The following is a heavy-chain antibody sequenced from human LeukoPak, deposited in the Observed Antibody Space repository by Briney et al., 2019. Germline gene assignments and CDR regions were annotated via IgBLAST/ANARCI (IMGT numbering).Heavy chain of an antibody. D-gene: IGHD1-26*01. J-gene: IGHJ1*01. CDR2: ISSDGTST. CDR1: GFTFSSYW. Sequence: GGSLRLSCAASGFTFSSYWMHWVRQAPGKGLVRVSRISSDGTSTSYADSVKGRFTISRDNSKNTLYLQMTSLRAEDTAVYYCAKDRSGSLEYFQLWGQGTLVTVTS. CDR3: AKDRSGSLEYFQL. V-gene: IGHV3-74*01.